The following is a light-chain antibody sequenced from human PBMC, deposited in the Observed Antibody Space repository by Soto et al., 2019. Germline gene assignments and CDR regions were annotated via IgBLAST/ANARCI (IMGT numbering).Light chain of an antibody. CDR1: SSNIGNNF. V-gene: IGLV1-51*01. J-gene: IGLJ2*01. CDR3: GTWDSSLSTVV. Sequence: QSVLTQPPSVSAAPGEKVTISCSGSSSNIGNNFVSWYQQLPGTAPRLLIFDNDKRPSGIPDRFSGSRSDTSATLGITGLQTGDEADYYCGTWDSSLSTVVVGGGTKLTVL. CDR2: DND.